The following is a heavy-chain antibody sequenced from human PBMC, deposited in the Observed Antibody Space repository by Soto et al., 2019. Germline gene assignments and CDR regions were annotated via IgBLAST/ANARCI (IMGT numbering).Heavy chain of an antibody. Sequence: EVQLLESGGGLVQPGGSLRLSCEASGFIFSDHAMSWVRQAPGKGLEWVSAISGNGIATYYADSVKGGFTISRDNSKNTLYLQMNRLRADDTAVYYCARDAISMVRGTNNWFDPWGQGTLVTVSS. J-gene: IGHJ5*02. CDR2: ISGNGIAT. D-gene: IGHD3-10*01. CDR1: GFIFSDHA. V-gene: IGHV3-23*01. CDR3: ARDAISMVRGTNNWFDP.